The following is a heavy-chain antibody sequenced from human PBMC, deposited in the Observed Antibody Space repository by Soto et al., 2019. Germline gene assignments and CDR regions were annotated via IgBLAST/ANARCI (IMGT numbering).Heavy chain of an antibody. Sequence: QVQLVESGGGVVQPGRSLRLSCAASGFTFSTYGIHWVRQAPGKGLEWVAVISYDGNIKYYADSVKGRFTISRDNSKNTLYLQMNSLRAEDTAVYYCAKDRDVVVVGATYGMDVWGQGTTVTVSS. CDR1: GFTFSTYG. V-gene: IGHV3-30*18. CDR3: AKDRDVVVVGATYGMDV. J-gene: IGHJ6*02. CDR2: ISYDGNIK. D-gene: IGHD2-15*01.